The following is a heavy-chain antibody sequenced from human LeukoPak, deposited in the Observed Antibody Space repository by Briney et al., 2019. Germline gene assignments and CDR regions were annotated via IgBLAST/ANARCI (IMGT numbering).Heavy chain of an antibody. Sequence: SESLSLTFTVSGGSISSGDYSWSWIRQPPGKGLEWIGYMYYRGRTYSHPSLKSRVTISVDTSKNQFSLKLSSVTAADTAVYYCARDPLPRAAAGTNDAFDIWGQGTMVTVSS. V-gene: IGHV4-30-4*08. CDR3: ARDPLPRAAAGTNDAFDI. CDR2: MYYRGRT. CDR1: GGSISSGDYS. J-gene: IGHJ3*02. D-gene: IGHD6-13*01.